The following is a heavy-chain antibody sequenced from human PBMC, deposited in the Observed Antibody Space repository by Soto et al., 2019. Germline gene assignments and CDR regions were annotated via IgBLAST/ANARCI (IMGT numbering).Heavy chain of an antibody. CDR1: GYTFNSYD. V-gene: IGHV1-18*01. J-gene: IGHJ6*02. CDR3: AQNNINGLDL. Sequence: QAQLVQPGAEVKKPGASVKVSCKVYGYTFNSYDFTWVRQAPGQSLEWMGWIGAYTGNTNYAEKFQGRVSLTIDASTITANMELRSLTADDTARDNCAQNNINGLDLWGQETMVTVSS. CDR2: IGAYTGNT. D-gene: IGHD1-20*01.